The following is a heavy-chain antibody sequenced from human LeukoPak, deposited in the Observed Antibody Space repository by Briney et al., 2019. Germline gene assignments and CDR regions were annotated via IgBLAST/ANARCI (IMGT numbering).Heavy chain of an antibody. CDR1: GFTFSSYS. D-gene: IGHD1-7*01. CDR3: AREELRAFDI. J-gene: IGHJ3*02. CDR2: IYYSGST. V-gene: IGHV4-39*07. Sequence: GSLRLSCAASGFTFSSYSMNWVRQPPGKGLEWIGSIYYSGSTYYNPSLKSRVTISVDTSKNQFSLKLSSVTAADTAVYYCAREELRAFDIWGQGTMVTVSS.